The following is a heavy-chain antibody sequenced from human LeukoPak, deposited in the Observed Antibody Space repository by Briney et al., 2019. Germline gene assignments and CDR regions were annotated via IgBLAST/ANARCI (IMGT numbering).Heavy chain of an antibody. CDR1: GGSFSGYY. D-gene: IGHD3-10*01. J-gene: IGHJ6*03. Sequence: SETLSLTCAVYGGSFSGYYWSWIRQPPGKGLEWIGEINHSGSTNYNPSLKSRVTISVDTSKNQFSLKLSSVTAADTAVYYCARQYYYGSGSYFPPDYYYYMDVWGKGTTVTISS. CDR3: ARQYYYGSGSYFPPDYYYYMDV. V-gene: IGHV4-34*01. CDR2: INHSGST.